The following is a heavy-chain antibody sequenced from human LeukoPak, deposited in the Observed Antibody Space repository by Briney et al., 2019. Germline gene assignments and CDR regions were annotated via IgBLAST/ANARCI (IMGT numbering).Heavy chain of an antibody. CDR1: GGSISSYY. Sequence: SETLSLTCTVSGGSISSYYWSWIRQPPGKGLEWIGYIYYSGSTNYNPSLKSRVTISVDTSKNQVSLMVTSLTAADTAVYYCARRRELGLFFDYWDQGILVTVSS. V-gene: IGHV4-59*08. CDR3: ARRRELGLFFDY. CDR2: IYYSGST. J-gene: IGHJ4*02. D-gene: IGHD1-7*01.